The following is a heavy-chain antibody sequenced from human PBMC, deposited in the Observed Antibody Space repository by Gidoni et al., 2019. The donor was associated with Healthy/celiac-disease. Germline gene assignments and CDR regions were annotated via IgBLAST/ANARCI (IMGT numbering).Heavy chain of an antibody. Sequence: VQLVPSGAAVKKPGASVPVSCKASGYPFTGYSMHWVRQAPGQGLEWMGRINPNSGGTNYAQKCQGRVTMTRDTSISTAYMERSRLRSDDTAVYYCARERGYYDDSSGYLDPWGQGTLVTVSS. CDR1: GYPFTGYS. CDR3: ARERGYYDDSSGYLDP. J-gene: IGHJ5*02. V-gene: IGHV1-2*06. D-gene: IGHD3-22*01. CDR2: INPNSGGT.